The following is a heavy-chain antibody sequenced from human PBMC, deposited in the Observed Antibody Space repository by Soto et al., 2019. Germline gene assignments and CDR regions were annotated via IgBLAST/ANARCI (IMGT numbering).Heavy chain of an antibody. V-gene: IGHV3-30*18. CDR1: KFSFSSYA. Sequence: QVQLVESGGGVVQPGRSLRLSCEASKFSFSSYAMHWVRQAPGKGLEWVALISFDGSNKKYADFVKGRFTISRDNSKNTLYLQVDSLRHEDAAIYYCAKEDRILSGSYSHFYGSDVWGQGTTVTVSS. CDR2: ISFDGSNK. D-gene: IGHD3-9*01. CDR3: AKEDRILSGSYSHFYGSDV. J-gene: IGHJ6*01.